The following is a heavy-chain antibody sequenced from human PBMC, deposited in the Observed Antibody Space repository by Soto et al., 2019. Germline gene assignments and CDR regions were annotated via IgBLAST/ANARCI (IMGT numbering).Heavy chain of an antibody. CDR2: IIPICGTE. Sequence: QVQLVQSGAEVKKPGSSVRVSCKASGVTFSSYAISWVRQAPGQGLEWMGGIIPICGTENYAQKFQGRVTVTADESTSTAYMELSSLRSEDTDVYYCARDRIAGSKYYYGMDVWGQGTTVTVSS. CDR3: ARDRIAGSKYYYGMDV. CDR1: GVTFSSYA. D-gene: IGHD6-13*01. J-gene: IGHJ6*02. V-gene: IGHV1-69*01.